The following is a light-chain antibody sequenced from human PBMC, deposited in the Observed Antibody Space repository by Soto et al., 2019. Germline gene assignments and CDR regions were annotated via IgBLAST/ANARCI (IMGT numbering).Light chain of an antibody. V-gene: IGLV2-14*01. J-gene: IGLJ1*01. Sequence: QSVLTQPASVSGSPGQSIAISCIGSSSDVGGYNYVSWHQQHPGKAPKVVIYDVSNRPSGVSDRFSGSKSGNTASLTISGLQAEYEADYYSSSYTSSSTYVFGTGTKVTVL. CDR2: DVS. CDR1: SSDVGGYNY. CDR3: SSYTSSSTYV.